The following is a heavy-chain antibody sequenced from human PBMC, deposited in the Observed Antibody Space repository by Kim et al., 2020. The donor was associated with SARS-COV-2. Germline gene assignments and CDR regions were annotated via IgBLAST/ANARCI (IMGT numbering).Heavy chain of an antibody. CDR1: GDSISTGNW. J-gene: IGHJ4*01. Sequence: SETLSLTCAVSGDSISTGNWWSWVRQAPGKGLEWIGEIYHSGNTNYNPSLKSRVSISVDKSKNQFSLHLNSVTAADTAMYYCARLRTDTGSYFRFDSWG. CDR3: ARLRTDTGSYFRFDS. D-gene: IGHD1-26*01. CDR2: IYHSGNT. V-gene: IGHV4-4*02.